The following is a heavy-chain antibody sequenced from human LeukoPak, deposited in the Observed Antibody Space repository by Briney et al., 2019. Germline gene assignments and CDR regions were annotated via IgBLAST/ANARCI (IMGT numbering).Heavy chain of an antibody. CDR1: GFTSSSYS. CDR2: ISGSGGST. Sequence: PGGSLRLSCAASGFTSSSYSMNWVRQAPGKGLEWVSAISGSGGSTYYADSVKGRFTISRDNSKNTLYLQMNSLRAEDTAVYYCAKDIVTEVGMDVWGQGTTVTVSS. V-gene: IGHV3-23*01. D-gene: IGHD2-15*01. CDR3: AKDIVTEVGMDV. J-gene: IGHJ6*02.